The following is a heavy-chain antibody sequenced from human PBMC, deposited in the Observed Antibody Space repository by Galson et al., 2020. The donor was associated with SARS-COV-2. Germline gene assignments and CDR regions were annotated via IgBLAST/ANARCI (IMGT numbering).Heavy chain of an antibody. D-gene: IGHD2-21*01. CDR2: ISSSSSYI. CDR1: GFTFSSYS. V-gene: IGHV3-21*01. J-gene: IGHJ6*02. Sequence: GESLKISCAASGFTFSSYSINWVRQAPGKGLEWVSSISSSSSYIYYADSVKGRFTISRDNAKNSLYLQMNSLRAEDTAVYYCARPRRGGGPYYYYYYGMDVWGQGTTVTVSS. CDR3: ARPRRGGGPYYYYYYGMDV.